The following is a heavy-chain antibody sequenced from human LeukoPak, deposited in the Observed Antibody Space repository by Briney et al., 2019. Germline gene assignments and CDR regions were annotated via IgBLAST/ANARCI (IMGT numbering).Heavy chain of an antibody. CDR2: IYPGDSDT. Sequence: GESLKISCKGSGCSFTSNWIGWVRQMPGKGLEWMGIIYPGDSDTRYSPSFQGQVTLSADKSISTAYLQWSSLKASDTGMYYCARPSTAANDYWGQGTLVTVSS. V-gene: IGHV5-51*01. D-gene: IGHD2-2*01. CDR3: ARPSTAANDY. J-gene: IGHJ4*02. CDR1: GCSFTSNW.